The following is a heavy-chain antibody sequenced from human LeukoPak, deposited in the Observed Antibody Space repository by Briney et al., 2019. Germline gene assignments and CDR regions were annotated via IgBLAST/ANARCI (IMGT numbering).Heavy chain of an antibody. V-gene: IGHV3-21*01. CDR3: ARLLVGAAGDY. D-gene: IGHD6-13*01. CDR2: ISSSSSYI. J-gene: IGHJ4*02. CDR1: GFTFSSYS. Sequence: PGGSLRLSCAASGFTFSSYSMNWVRQAPGKGLEWVSSISSSSSYIYYADSVKGRFTISRDNAKNSPYLQMNSLRAEDTAVYYCARLLVGAAGDYWGQGTLVTVSS.